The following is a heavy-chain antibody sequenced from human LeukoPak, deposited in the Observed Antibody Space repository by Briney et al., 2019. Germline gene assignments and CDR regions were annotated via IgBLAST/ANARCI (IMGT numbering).Heavy chain of an antibody. CDR2: MYYSGST. D-gene: IGHD6-6*01. V-gene: IGHV4-39*01. J-gene: IGHJ4*02. CDR1: GGSISSISYY. Sequence: PSETLSLTCTVSGGSISSISYYWGWIRQPPGKGLEWIGSMYYSGSTYYNPSLKSRVTISVDTSKNQFSLKLSSVTAADTAVYYCVRSSSSIFDYWGQGTLVTVSS. CDR3: VRSSSSIFDY.